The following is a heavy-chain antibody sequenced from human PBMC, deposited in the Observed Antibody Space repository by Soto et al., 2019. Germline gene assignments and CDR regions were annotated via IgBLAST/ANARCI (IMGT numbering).Heavy chain of an antibody. J-gene: IGHJ4*02. CDR1: GFTFDDYA. CDR3: AKDYDILRQGYFDY. D-gene: IGHD3-9*01. Sequence: EVQLVESGGGLVQPGRSLRLSCAASGFTFDDYAMHWVRQAPGKGLEWVSGISWNSGSIGYADSVKGRFTISRDNAKNSLYLQRNSLRAEVTALYYCAKDYDILRQGYFDYCGQGTLVTVSS. CDR2: ISWNSGSI. V-gene: IGHV3-9*01.